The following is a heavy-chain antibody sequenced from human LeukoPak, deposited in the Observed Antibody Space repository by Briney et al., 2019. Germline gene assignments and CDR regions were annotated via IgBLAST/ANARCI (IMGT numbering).Heavy chain of an antibody. CDR3: AREYDGSGYYYFDY. D-gene: IGHD3-22*01. CDR1: GFTFSGYT. Sequence: GGSLRLSCAASGFTFSGYTMNWVRQAPGKGLEWVPSVSSSSSYTYYADSVKGRFTIYRDNAKNSLYLQMNSLRAEDTAVYYCAREYDGSGYYYFDYWGQGTLVTVSS. CDR2: VSSSSSYT. V-gene: IGHV3-21*01. J-gene: IGHJ4*02.